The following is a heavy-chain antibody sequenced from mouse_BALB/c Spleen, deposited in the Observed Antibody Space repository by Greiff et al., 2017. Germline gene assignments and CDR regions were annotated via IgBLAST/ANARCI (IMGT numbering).Heavy chain of an antibody. CDR1: GYTFTNYW. J-gene: IGHJ3*01. V-gene: IGHV1-26*01. CDR3: ARLLRLRGFAY. CDR2: INPNNGGT. D-gene: IGHD1-2*01. Sequence: EVQLQQSGAELVRPGTSVKISCKASGYTFTNYWLGWVKQRPGHGLEWIGGINPNNGGTSYNQKFKGKATLTVDKSSSTAYMELRSLTSEDSAVYYCARLLRLRGFAYWGQGTLVTVSA.